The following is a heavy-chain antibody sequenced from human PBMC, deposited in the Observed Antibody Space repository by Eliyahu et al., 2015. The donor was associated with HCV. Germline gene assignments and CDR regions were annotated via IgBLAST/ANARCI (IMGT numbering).Heavy chain of an antibody. CDR2: IIPILGIA. J-gene: IGHJ4*02. V-gene: IGHV1-69*08. D-gene: IGHD6-13*01. CDR1: GGTFSSYT. Sequence: QVQLVQSGAEVKKPGSSVKVSCKASGGTFSSYTISWVRQAPGQGLEWMGRIIPILGIANYAQKFQGRVTITADKSTSTAYMELSSLRSEDTAVYYCARDDPGSSSWYHFDYWGQGTLVTVSS. CDR3: ARDDPGSSSWYHFDY.